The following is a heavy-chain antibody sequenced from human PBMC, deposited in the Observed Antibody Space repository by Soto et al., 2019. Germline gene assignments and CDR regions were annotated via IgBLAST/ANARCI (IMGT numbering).Heavy chain of an antibody. CDR3: ERVDQRGSFAILTDY. J-gene: IGHJ4*02. Sequence: SETLSLTCTVSGDSLSSGGHYWSWIRQHPGKGLEWIGHIYDSVNTYYSPSLRSRVTISADMSKNQFSLNLRSVTAADTAVYYCERVDQRGSFAILTDYWGQGTLVPVSP. D-gene: IGHD3-9*01. V-gene: IGHV4-31*03. CDR1: GDSLSSGGHY. CDR2: IYDSVNT.